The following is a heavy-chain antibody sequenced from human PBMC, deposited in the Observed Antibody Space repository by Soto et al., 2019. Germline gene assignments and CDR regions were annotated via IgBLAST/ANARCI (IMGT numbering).Heavy chain of an antibody. V-gene: IGHV3-30*18. CDR2: ISYDGSNK. CDR1: GFTFSSYG. CDR3: AKPKGYYDILTGYSAMYYFDY. D-gene: IGHD3-9*01. J-gene: IGHJ4*02. Sequence: QVQLVESGGGVVQPGRSLRLSCAASGFTFSSYGMHWVRQAPGKGLEWVAVISYDGSNKYYADSVKGRFTISRDNSKNTLYLQMNSLRAEDTAVYYCAKPKGYYDILTGYSAMYYFDYWGQGTLVTVSS.